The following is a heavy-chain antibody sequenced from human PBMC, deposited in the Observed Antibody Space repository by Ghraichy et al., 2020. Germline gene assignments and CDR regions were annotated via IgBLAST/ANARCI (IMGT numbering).Heavy chain of an antibody. Sequence: SQTLSLTCTVSGGSISSYYWSWIRQPPGKGLEWIGYIYYSGSTNYNPSLKSRVTISVDTSKNQFSLKLSSVTAADTAVYYCARTRSDKQDLEWLNMGFDYWGQGTLVTVSS. V-gene: IGHV4-59*01. J-gene: IGHJ4*02. CDR3: ARTRSDKQDLEWLNMGFDY. CDR2: IYYSGST. CDR1: GGSISSYY. D-gene: IGHD3-3*01.